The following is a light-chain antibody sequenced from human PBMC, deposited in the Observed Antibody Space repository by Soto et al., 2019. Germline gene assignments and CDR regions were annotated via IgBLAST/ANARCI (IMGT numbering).Light chain of an antibody. V-gene: IGLV2-14*01. J-gene: IGLJ1*01. CDR3: SSYTSRSTVV. CDR1: SSDVGGYNY. CDR2: EVS. Sequence: QSVLTQPASVSGSPGQSITISCTGTSSDVGGYNYVSWYQHHPGKAPKLIIYEVSNRPSGVSHRFSGSKSGNTASLTISGLQADDEADYYCSSYTSRSTVVFGIGTKLTVL.